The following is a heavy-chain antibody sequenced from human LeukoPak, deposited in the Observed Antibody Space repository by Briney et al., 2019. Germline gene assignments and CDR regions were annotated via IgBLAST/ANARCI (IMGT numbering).Heavy chain of an antibody. Sequence: GGSLRLSCAASGFTFSNYDMHWVRQAPGKGLEWVAVISYDGSNKYYAGSVKGRFTISRDNSKNTLYLQMNSLRAEDTAVYYCARDAYGSGSYYNFDYWGQGTLVTVSS. CDR1: GFTFSNYD. D-gene: IGHD3-10*01. V-gene: IGHV3-30-3*01. J-gene: IGHJ4*02. CDR3: ARDAYGSGSYYNFDY. CDR2: ISYDGSNK.